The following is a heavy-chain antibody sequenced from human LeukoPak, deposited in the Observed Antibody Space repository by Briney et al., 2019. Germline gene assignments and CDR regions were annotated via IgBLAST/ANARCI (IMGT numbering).Heavy chain of an antibody. J-gene: IGHJ4*02. D-gene: IGHD6-13*01. CDR2: MNPNSGNT. Sequence: ASVKVSCKASGYTFTSYDINWVRQATGQGLEWMGWMNPNSGNTGYAQKFQGRVTMTRNTSISTAYMELSSLRSEDTAVYYCARQQLVLSDFDYWGQGTLVTVSS. V-gene: IGHV1-8*01. CDR1: GYTFTSYD. CDR3: ARQQLVLSDFDY.